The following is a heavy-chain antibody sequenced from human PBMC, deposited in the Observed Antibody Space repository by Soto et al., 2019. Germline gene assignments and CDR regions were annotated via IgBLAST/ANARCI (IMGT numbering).Heavy chain of an antibody. CDR3: ASERSAQYFDF. D-gene: IGHD1-26*01. CDR2: IIPTFGTP. J-gene: IGHJ4*02. Sequence: QVQLVQSGTVVQRRGSSVKVSCQASGGTFSSHGMAWVRQAPGQGLEWMGGIIPTFGTPTYAPKFQGRVTITADKSTNTAYMELSSLRSEDPAVYYCASERSAQYFDFWGQGTLITVSS. CDR1: GGTFSSHG. V-gene: IGHV1-69*06.